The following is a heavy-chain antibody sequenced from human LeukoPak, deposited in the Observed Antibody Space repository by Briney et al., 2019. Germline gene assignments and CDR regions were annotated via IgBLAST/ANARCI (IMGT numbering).Heavy chain of an antibody. D-gene: IGHD6-13*01. J-gene: IGHJ4*02. CDR1: GGTFSSYA. V-gene: IGHV1-69*04. Sequence: SVKVSCKASGGTFSSYAISWVRQAPGQGLEWMGRIIPILGIANYAQKFQGRVTITADKSTSTAYMELSSLRSEDTAVYYCARVFSSSWHLYFDYWGQGTLVTVSS. CDR2: IIPILGIA. CDR3: ARVFSSSWHLYFDY.